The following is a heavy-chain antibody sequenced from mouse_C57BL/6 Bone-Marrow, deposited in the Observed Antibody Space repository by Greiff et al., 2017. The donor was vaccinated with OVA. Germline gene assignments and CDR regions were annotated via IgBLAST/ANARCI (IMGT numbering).Heavy chain of an antibody. CDR2: FFPRSGNT. CDR1: GYTFTSYG. Sequence: VKLQQSGAELARPGASVKLSCKASGYTFTSYGISWVKQRTGQGLEWIGEFFPRSGNTYYNEKFKGKATLTADNPSSTAYMELRSLTSEDSAVYFGAYYGSLDYGGQGTSLTGSS. CDR3: AYYGSLDY. J-gene: IGHJ2*02. D-gene: IGHD1-1*01. V-gene: IGHV1-81*01.